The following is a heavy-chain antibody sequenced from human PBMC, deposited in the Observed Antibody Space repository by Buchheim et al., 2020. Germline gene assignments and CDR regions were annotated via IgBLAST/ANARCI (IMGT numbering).Heavy chain of an antibody. CDR3: ARRVTIFGVVIKRDNWFDP. V-gene: IGHV3-48*01. CDR2: ISSSSSTI. D-gene: IGHD3-3*01. J-gene: IGHJ5*02. Sequence: EVQLVESGGGLVQPGGSLRLSCAASGFTFSSYIMNWVRQAPGKGREWVSYISSSSSTIYYADSVKGRFTISRDNATNSLYLQMNRLRAEDTAVYYCARRVTIFGVVIKRDNWFDPWGQGTL. CDR1: GFTFSSYI.